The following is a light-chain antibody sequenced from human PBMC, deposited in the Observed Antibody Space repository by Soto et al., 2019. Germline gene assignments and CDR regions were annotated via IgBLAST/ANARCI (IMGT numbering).Light chain of an antibody. CDR3: QQYGSSPPGT. V-gene: IGKV1-5*01. J-gene: IGKJ1*01. Sequence: DIQMTQSPSTLSASVGDRVTITCRASQSISHWLAWYQQKPGKAPNLLIYVASSLQSGVPSRFSGSRSGTDFTLTISRLEPEDFAVYYCQQYGSSPPGTFGQGTKVDIK. CDR1: QSISHW. CDR2: VAS.